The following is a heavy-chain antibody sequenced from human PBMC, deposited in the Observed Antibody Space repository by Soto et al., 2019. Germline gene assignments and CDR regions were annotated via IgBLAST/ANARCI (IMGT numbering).Heavy chain of an antibody. V-gene: IGHV2-5*02. J-gene: IGHJ4*02. Sequence: QITLKESGPPLVKPTQTLTLTCTFSGFSLKTSLLAVGWLRQPPGKALEWLALIYWDDDKRYTPSLNNRLTITKDTSKNQVVLTMTNMDPVDTATYYCAHRHPGVDHYYDSWGQGILVTVAS. D-gene: IGHD5-12*01. CDR1: GFSLKTSLLA. CDR3: AHRHPGVDHYYDS. CDR2: IYWDDDK.